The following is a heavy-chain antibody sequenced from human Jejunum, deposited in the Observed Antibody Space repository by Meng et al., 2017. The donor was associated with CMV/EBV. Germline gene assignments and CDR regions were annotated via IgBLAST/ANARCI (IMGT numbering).Heavy chain of an antibody. V-gene: IGHV3-30*04. CDR3: ARDPGVDF. Sequence: LRLSFLASGFSFSSPIHWVRQAPGKGLEWVAVVSHDGSNEHYADSVKGRFTISRDNSKNTLYLQMNSLRTEDTAVYYCARDPGVDFWGQGTLVTVSS. D-gene: IGHD3-3*01. CDR2: VSHDGSNE. CDR1: GFSFSSP. J-gene: IGHJ4*02.